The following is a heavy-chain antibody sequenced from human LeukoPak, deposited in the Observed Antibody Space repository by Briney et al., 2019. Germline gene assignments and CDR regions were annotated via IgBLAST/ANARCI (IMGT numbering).Heavy chain of an antibody. J-gene: IGHJ4*02. CDR3: ARSEETYYYDSSGYNPPPGGFDY. CDR1: GGSVSSGSYY. D-gene: IGHD3-22*01. CDR2: IYYSGST. V-gene: IGHV4-61*01. Sequence: SETLSLTCTVSGGSVSSGSYYWSWIRQPPGKGLEWIGYIYYSGSTNYNPSLKSRVTISVDTSKNQFSLKLSSVTAADTAVYYCARSEETYYYDSSGYNPPPGGFDYWGQGTLVTVSS.